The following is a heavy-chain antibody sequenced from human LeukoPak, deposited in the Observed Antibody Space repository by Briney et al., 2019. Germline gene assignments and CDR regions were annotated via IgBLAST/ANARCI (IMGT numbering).Heavy chain of an antibody. CDR1: GGSISSGSYY. Sequence: PSETLSLTCTVSGGSISSGSYYWSWIRQPPGKGLEWIGYIYHSGSTYYNPSLRSRVTISVDRSKNQFSLKLSSVTAADTAVYYCARDRFTYCSSTSCYDYYYYYMDVWGKGTTVTVSS. D-gene: IGHD2-2*01. J-gene: IGHJ6*03. CDR2: IYHSGST. V-gene: IGHV4-30-2*01. CDR3: ARDRFTYCSSTSCYDYYYYYMDV.